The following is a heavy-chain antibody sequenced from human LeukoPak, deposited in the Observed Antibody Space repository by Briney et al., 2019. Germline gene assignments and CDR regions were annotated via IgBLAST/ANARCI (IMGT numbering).Heavy chain of an antibody. V-gene: IGHV4-39*07. D-gene: IGHD3-10*01. J-gene: IGHJ5*02. CDR3: ARGSAPIWSGELEWFDP. Sequence: SETLSLTCTVSGGSISSSSYSWGWIRQPPGKGLEWIGSIYYSGSTYYSPSLKSRVTISVDTSKNQFSLRLNSVTAADAAVYYCARGSAPIWSGELEWFDPWGQGNLVTVSS. CDR1: GGSISSSSYS. CDR2: IYYSGST.